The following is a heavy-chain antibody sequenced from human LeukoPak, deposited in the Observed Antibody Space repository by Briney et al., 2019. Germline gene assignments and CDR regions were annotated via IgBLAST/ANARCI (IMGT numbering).Heavy chain of an antibody. J-gene: IGHJ6*03. V-gene: IGHV4-4*07. CDR3: ATRGYCSGGSCYSGYYYYMDV. CDR2: IYTSGST. CDR1: GGSISRYY. Sequence: SETLSLTCTVSGGSISRYYWSWIRQPAGKGLEWIGRIYTSGSTNYNPTLKSRVTMSVDTSKNQSSLKLSSVTAADTTVYYCATRGYCSGGSCYSGYYYYMDVWGKGTAVTVSS. D-gene: IGHD2-15*01.